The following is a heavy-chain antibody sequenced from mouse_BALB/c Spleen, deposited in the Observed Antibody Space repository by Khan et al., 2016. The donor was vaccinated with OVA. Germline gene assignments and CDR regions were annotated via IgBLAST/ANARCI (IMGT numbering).Heavy chain of an antibody. V-gene: IGHV3-2*02. CDR1: GYSITSDYA. CDR2: ITYSGRT. D-gene: IGHD4-1*01. Sequence: VQLKESGPGLVKPSQSLSLTRTVTGYSITSDYAWNWIRQFPGNKLEWMGYITYSGRTSYNPSLKSRISVTRDTSKNQFFLQLNSVTTEDTATYYCAMGRTYWGQGTLVTVSA. CDR3: AMGRTY. J-gene: IGHJ3*01.